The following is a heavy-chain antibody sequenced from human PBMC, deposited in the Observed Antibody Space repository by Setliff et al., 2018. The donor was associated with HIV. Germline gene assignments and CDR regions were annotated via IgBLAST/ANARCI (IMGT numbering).Heavy chain of an antibody. V-gene: IGHV5-51*01. D-gene: IGHD3-22*01. Sequence: GESLKISCKGSGYSFTNYWIGWVRQMPGKGLEWVGIIYPGDSDTRYSPSFQGQVTISVDKSINTAYQQGNSLKASDTAMYYCARSLCYYDSCGYYYNYWGQGTLVTVSS. CDR2: IYPGDSDT. J-gene: IGHJ4*02. CDR3: ARSLCYYDSCGYYYNY. CDR1: GYSFTNYW.